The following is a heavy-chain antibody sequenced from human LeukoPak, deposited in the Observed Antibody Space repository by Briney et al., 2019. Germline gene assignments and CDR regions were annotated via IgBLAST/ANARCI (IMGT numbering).Heavy chain of an antibody. Sequence: GGSLRLSCVVSGFTFTSSWMSWVRQAPGKGLEWVPNIKQDGSEKYYVDSVKGRFTISRDNAKNSLYLQMNSLRAEYTAVYYCAKEKWSRYYYGMDVWGQGTSVTVSS. D-gene: IGHD2-15*01. V-gene: IGHV3-7*04. J-gene: IGHJ6*02. CDR1: GFTFTSSW. CDR3: AKEKWSRYYYGMDV. CDR2: IKQDGSEK.